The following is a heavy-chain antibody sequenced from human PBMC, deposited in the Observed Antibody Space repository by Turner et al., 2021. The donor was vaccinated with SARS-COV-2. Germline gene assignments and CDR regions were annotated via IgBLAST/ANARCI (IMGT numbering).Heavy chain of an antibody. V-gene: IGHV4-31*03. CDR2: IYYSGNT. J-gene: IGHJ3*02. D-gene: IGHD1-26*01. Sequence: QVQLQESGPGLVKPSQTLSRTCTVSGGSISSGGYYWSWIRQHPGKGLEWIGAIYYSGNTYYNPSLKSRVTISVDTSKNQFSLRLNSVTAADTAVYYCARDGMVVGAFDIWGQGTMVTVSS. CDR3: ARDGMVVGAFDI. CDR1: GGSISSGGYY.